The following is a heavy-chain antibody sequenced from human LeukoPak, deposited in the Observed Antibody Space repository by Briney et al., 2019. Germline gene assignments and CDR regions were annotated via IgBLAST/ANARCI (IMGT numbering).Heavy chain of an antibody. D-gene: IGHD6-19*01. CDR2: ISGSGGST. CDR1: GFTFSSYA. J-gene: IGHJ4*02. Sequence: PGGSLGLSCAASGFTFSSYAMSWVRQAPGKGLEWVSGISGSGGSTYHADSVKGRFSISRDNSKNTLYLQMNSLRAEDTAVYYRTRLAIHSSGWTPHDYWGQGTLVTVSS. V-gene: IGHV3-23*01. CDR3: TRLAIHSSGWTPHDY.